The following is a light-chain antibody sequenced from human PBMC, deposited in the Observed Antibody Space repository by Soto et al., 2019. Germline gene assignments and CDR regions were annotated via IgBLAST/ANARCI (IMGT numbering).Light chain of an antibody. J-gene: IGLJ2*01. Sequence: QSALTQPASVSGSLGQSITISCTGVSSDVGGYNYVSWYQHHPGKAPKLIIYDVSNRPSGVSNRFSGSKSGNTASLTIAGLQAEDEAEYYCSSYTNVIFGGGTKLTVL. CDR1: SSDVGGYNY. V-gene: IGLV2-14*01. CDR2: DVS. CDR3: SSYTNVI.